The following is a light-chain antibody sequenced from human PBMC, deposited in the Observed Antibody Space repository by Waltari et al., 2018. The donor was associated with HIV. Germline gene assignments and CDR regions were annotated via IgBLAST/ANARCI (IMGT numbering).Light chain of an antibody. CDR1: QSVSSNY. V-gene: IGKV3-20*01. CDR3: QQFGSSPKT. J-gene: IGKJ4*01. CDR2: GAS. Sequence: EIVLTQTPGTLSLSPGERGTLSCRASQSVSSNYVAWYQQKPGQAPRLLIYGASSRATGIPDRFSGSGSGTDFTLTISRLEPEDFAVYYCQQFGSSPKTFGGGTKVEI.